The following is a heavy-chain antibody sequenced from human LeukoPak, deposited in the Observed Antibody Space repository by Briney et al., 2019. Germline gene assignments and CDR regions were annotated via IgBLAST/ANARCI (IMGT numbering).Heavy chain of an antibody. Sequence: PGGSLRLSCAASGFTFDDYTMHWVRQAPGKGLEWVSLISWDGGSTYYADSVKGRFTISRDNSKNSLYLQMNSLRAEDTAFYYCTKAASSSPGGFDPWGQGTLVTVSS. V-gene: IGHV3-43D*03. CDR3: TKAASSSPGGFDP. CDR2: ISWDGGST. J-gene: IGHJ5*02. CDR1: GFTFDDYT.